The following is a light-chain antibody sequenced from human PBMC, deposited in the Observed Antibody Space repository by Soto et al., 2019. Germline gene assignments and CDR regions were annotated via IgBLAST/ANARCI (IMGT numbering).Light chain of an antibody. J-gene: IGKJ1*01. CDR1: QSVSSMY. CDR3: QQYGSSAWT. V-gene: IGKV3-20*01. Sequence: IESTSFPGTQTQSPWARATLSCRSSQSVSSMYVAWYQQKRGQAPRLLIYGATSRATGIPDRFSGSGSGTDFTLTSSILDAEVFAVYYRQQYGSSAWTFGQGTKVDIK. CDR2: GAT.